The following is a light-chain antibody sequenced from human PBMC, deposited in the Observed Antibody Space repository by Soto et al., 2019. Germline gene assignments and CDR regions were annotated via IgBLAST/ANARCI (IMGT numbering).Light chain of an antibody. V-gene: IGKV3-15*01. CDR1: QSVNSN. CDR2: GAS. Sequence: EIVMTQSPDTLSVSPGERATLSCRASQSVNSNLAWYQQKAGQAPRLLIYGASTRATGIAARFSGSGSGTEFTLTISSLQSEDIAVYYCQQYENLITFGQGTGLEIK. J-gene: IGKJ5*01. CDR3: QQYENLIT.